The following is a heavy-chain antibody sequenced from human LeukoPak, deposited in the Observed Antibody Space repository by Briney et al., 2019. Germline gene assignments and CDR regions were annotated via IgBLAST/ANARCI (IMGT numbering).Heavy chain of an antibody. CDR1: GFTFSSYG. CDR3: AKPEVGVASIDC. J-gene: IGHJ4*02. Sequence: PGGSLRLSCAASGFTFSSYGMRWVRHTPGKGLEWVSAISSGGTPYYAASVRGRFIISRDTSTNTLYLQVKSLTAEDTAVYYCAKPEVGVASIDCWGQGTLVTVSS. V-gene: IGHV3-23*01. D-gene: IGHD2-2*01. CDR2: ISSGGTP.